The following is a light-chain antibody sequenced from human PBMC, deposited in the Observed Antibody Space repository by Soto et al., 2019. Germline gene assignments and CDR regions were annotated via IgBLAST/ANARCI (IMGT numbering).Light chain of an antibody. CDR2: DVS. J-gene: IGLJ1*01. V-gene: IGLV2-14*01. CDR3: SSYTSSSSQV. CDR1: YRDVGGYNY. Sequence: QSVLTQPASVSRSPGQSITISCTGTYRDVGGYNYVAWYQQYPGKAPKLMIYDVSFRPSGVSNRFSGSKSDITASLTISGLQAEDEADYYCSSYTSSSSQVFGTGTKVTVL.